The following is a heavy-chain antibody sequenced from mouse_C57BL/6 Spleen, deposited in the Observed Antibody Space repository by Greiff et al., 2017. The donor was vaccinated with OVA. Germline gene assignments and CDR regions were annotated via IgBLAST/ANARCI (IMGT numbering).Heavy chain of an antibody. J-gene: IGHJ2*01. CDR3: ARSGSHYYGSSYFDY. Sequence: VQRVESGPELVKPGASVKISCKASGYAFSSSWMNWVKQRPGKGLEWIGRIYPGDGDTNYNGKFKGKATLTADKSSSTAYMQLSSLTSEDSAVYFCARSGSHYYGSSYFDYWGQGTTLTVSS. CDR1: GYAFSSSW. CDR2: IYPGDGDT. D-gene: IGHD1-1*01. V-gene: IGHV1-82*01.